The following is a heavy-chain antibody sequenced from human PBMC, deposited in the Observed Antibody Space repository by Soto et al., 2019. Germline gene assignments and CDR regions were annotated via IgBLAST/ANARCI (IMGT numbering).Heavy chain of an antibody. J-gene: IGHJ3*01. CDR1: GFTFSDYF. D-gene: IGHD2-15*01. CDR3: ARRKIVVVVAATHDAFDL. CDR2: ISRSGTTL. Sequence: VQLVESGGGLVKPGGSLRLSCAASGFTFSDYFMSWIRQAPGKGLEWVSYISRSGTTLYYAESVKGRFTISRDNAKDSLYLQMNSLRAEDTAVYYCARRKIVVVVAATHDAFDLWGQGTMVTVSS. V-gene: IGHV3-11*01.